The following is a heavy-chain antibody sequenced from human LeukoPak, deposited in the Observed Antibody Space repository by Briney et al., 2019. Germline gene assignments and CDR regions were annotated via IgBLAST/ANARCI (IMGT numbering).Heavy chain of an antibody. CDR2: ISAYDGNT. V-gene: IGHV1-18*01. CDR1: GYTFTSYG. J-gene: IGHJ6*03. CDR3: ARDFTGFIKAARPGYMDV. D-gene: IGHD6-6*01. Sequence: ASVKVSCKASGYTFTSYGISWVPQAPGQGPEWMGWISAYDGNTKYAHKLQGRVTMTTDTSTSTAYMELRSLRSDDTAVYYCARDFTGFIKAARPGYMDVWGKGTTVTVSS.